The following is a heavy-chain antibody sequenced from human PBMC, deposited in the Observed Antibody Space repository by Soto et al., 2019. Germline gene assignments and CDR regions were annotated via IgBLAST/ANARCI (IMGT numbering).Heavy chain of an antibody. CDR3: ARDLRLRYDSSGYHLGPNNWFDP. V-gene: IGHV1-69*12. J-gene: IGHJ5*02. CDR2: IIPIFGTV. D-gene: IGHD3-22*01. Sequence: QVQLVQSGAEVKKPGSSVKVSCKASGGTFSSYAISWVRQAPGQGLEWMGGIIPIFGTVNYAQKFQGRVTITADESTRKAYMELSRLRSEDTAVYYCARDLRLRYDSSGYHLGPNNWFDPWGQGTLVTVSS. CDR1: GGTFSSYA.